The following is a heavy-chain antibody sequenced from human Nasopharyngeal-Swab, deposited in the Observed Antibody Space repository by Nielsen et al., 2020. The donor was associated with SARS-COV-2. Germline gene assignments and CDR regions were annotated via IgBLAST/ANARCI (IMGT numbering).Heavy chain of an antibody. J-gene: IGHJ4*02. CDR2: IIPIHGIA. V-gene: IGHV1-69*02. D-gene: IGHD4-23*01. Sequence: SVKVSCNASGGTFCSYSIIWVRQAPGQGLEWMGRIIPIHGIANYAQKFQGSVTITADKSTRTAYMELSSLRAEDRAVYYCAGWGRADGGNPRYFDHWGQGTLVTVSS. CDR1: GGTFCSYS. CDR3: AGWGRADGGNPRYFDH.